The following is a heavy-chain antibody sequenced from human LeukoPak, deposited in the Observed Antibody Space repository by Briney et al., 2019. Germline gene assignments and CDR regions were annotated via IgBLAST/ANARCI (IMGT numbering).Heavy chain of an antibody. D-gene: IGHD3-10*01. Sequence: TGGSLRLSCAASGFTFSDYYMSWIRQAPGKGLEWVSYISSSGSTIYYADSVKGRFTISRDNAKNSLYLQMNSLRAEDTAVYYCARANYGSGSYYINNGMDVWGQGTTVTVSS. CDR3: ARANYGSGSYYINNGMDV. J-gene: IGHJ6*02. CDR1: GFTFSDYY. V-gene: IGHV3-11*01. CDR2: ISSSGSTI.